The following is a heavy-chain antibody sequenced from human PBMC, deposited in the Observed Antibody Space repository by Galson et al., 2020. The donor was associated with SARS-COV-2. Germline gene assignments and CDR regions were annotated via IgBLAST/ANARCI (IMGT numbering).Heavy chain of an antibody. CDR3: AGKIRSYGMDV. D-gene: IGHD3-10*01. V-gene: IGHV3-48*03. J-gene: IGHJ6*02. CDR1: GFTFSSYE. CDR2: ISSSGSTI. Sequence: GGSLRLSCAASGFTFSSYEMNWVRQAPGKGLEWVSYISSSGSTIYYADSVKGRFTISRDNAKNSLYLQMNSLRAEDTAVYYCAGKIRSYGMDVWGQGTTVTVSS.